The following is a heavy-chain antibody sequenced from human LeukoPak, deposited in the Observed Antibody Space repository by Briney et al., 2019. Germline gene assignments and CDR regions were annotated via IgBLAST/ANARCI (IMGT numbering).Heavy chain of an antibody. CDR3: ARGLGDGYNSFDY. V-gene: IGHV4-34*01. J-gene: IGHJ4*02. Sequence: PSETLSLTCAVYGGSFSGYYWSWIRQPPGKGLEWIGKINHSGSTNYNPSLKSRVTISVDTSKNQFSLKLSSVTAADTAVYYCARGLGDGYNSFDYWGQGTLVTVSS. D-gene: IGHD5-24*01. CDR2: INHSGST. CDR1: GGSFSGYY.